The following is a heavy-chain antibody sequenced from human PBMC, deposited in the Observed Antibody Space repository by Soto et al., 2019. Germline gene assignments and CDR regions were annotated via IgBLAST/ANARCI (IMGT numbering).Heavy chain of an antibody. CDR2: IDTSGTT. J-gene: IGHJ6*02. CDR1: GGSISSYY. Sequence: QVQVQESGPGLVKPSETLSLTCTVSGGSISSYYCSWIRQSAGKRLEWIGRIDTSGTTNYNPSLKSRVTMSVDASKNQSSLNLSSVTAADTAVYYCARGPRGYVYYHGMDVWGQGTTVTVSS. CDR3: ARGPRGYVYYHGMDV. D-gene: IGHD3-10*01. V-gene: IGHV4-4*07.